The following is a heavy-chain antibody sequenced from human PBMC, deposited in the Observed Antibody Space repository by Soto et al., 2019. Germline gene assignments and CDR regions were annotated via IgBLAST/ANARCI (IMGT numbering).Heavy chain of an antibody. D-gene: IGHD1-26*01. V-gene: IGHV3-33*01. CDR3: ARDPQIVGATPLDY. CDR1: GFTFSSYG. J-gene: IGHJ4*02. Sequence: GGSLRLSCAASGFTFSSYGMHWVRQAPGKGLEWVAVIWYDGSNKYYADSVKGRFTISRDNSKNTLYLQMNSLRAEDTAVYYCARDPQIVGATPLDYWGQGTLVTVSS. CDR2: IWYDGSNK.